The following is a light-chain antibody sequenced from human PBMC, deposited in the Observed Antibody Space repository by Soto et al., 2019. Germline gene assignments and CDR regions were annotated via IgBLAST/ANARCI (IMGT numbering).Light chain of an antibody. CDR3: QQYGSSPLT. Sequence: EIVLTQSPGTLSFSPGERATVSCRASQSVSSYLAWYQQKPGQAPRLLIYGVSSRAAGIPDRFSGSGSGTDFTLTISRLESEDFAVYYCQQYGSSPLTFGGGTKVDIK. J-gene: IGKJ4*01. V-gene: IGKV3-20*01. CDR1: QSVSSY. CDR2: GVS.